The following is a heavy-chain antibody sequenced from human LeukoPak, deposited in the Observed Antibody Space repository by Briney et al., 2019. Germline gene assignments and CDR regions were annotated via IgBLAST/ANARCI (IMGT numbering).Heavy chain of an antibody. CDR2: ISYDGSNK. Sequence: GRSLRLSCTASGFTFSSYAMHWVRQAPGKGLEWVAVISYDGSNKYYADSVKGRFTISRDNSKNTLYLQMNSLRAEDTAVYYCTTVWAIPSSYPAFDYWGQGTLVTVSS. D-gene: IGHD1-26*01. CDR3: TTVWAIPSSYPAFDY. CDR1: GFTFSSYA. V-gene: IGHV3-30-3*01. J-gene: IGHJ4*02.